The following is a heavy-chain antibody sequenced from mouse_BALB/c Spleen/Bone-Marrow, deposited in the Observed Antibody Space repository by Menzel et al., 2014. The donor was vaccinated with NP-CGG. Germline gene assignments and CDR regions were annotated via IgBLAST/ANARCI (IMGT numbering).Heavy chain of an antibody. V-gene: IGHV1-69*01. CDR2: IDTSDSYT. J-gene: IGHJ3*01. Sequence: LVESGAELVMPGASVKMSCKAFGYTFTDYWMHWVKQRPGQGLEWIGAIDTSDSYTSYNQKFKGKATLTVDESSSTAYMQLSSLTSEDSAVYYCARGDWDDAYWGQGTLVTVSA. CDR3: ARGDWDDAY. CDR1: GYTFTDYW. D-gene: IGHD4-1*01.